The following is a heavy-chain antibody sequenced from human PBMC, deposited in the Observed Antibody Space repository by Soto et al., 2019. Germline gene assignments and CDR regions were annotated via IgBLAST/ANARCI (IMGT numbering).Heavy chain of an antibody. CDR3: ARDSAYCRSTSCYLSYYYYMDV. CDR2: IKQDGSEK. J-gene: IGHJ6*03. Sequence: EVQVVESGGGLVQPGGSLRLSCAASGFTFSNHWMTWVRQAPGKRLEWVANIKQDGSEKYYVDSVKGGFTLSRDNAKNSLYLQMNSLRAEDTAVYYCARDSAYCRSTSCYLSYYYYMDVWGKGTTVTVSS. CDR1: GFTFSNHW. V-gene: IGHV3-7*01. D-gene: IGHD2-2*01.